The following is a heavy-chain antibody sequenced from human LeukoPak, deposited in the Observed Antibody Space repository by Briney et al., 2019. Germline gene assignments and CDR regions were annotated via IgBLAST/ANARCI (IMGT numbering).Heavy chain of an antibody. CDR2: IYYSGST. V-gene: IGHV4-59*01. D-gene: IGHD4-23*01. CDR1: GGSISSYY. CDR3: AREAVVRGNSFSDY. J-gene: IGHJ4*02. Sequence: SETLSLTCTVSGGSISSYYWSWIRQPPGKGLEWIGYIYYSGSTNYNPSLKSRVTISVDTSKNQFSLKLSSVTAADTAVYYCAREAVVRGNSFSDYWGQGTLVTVSS.